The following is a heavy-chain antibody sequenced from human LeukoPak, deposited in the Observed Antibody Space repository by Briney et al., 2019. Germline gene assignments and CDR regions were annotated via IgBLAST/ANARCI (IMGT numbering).Heavy chain of an antibody. Sequence: VGSLRLSCAASGFTFSNYWMTWVRQAPGKGLDWVAHINQDGSEEHYMDSVKARFTISRDNAKNSLSLQMNSLRAEDTAVYYCVRDGGVSGYDLLDYWGQRTLVTVSS. J-gene: IGHJ4*02. CDR2: INQDGSEE. D-gene: IGHD5-12*01. V-gene: IGHV3-7*01. CDR1: GFTFSNYW. CDR3: VRDGGVSGYDLLDY.